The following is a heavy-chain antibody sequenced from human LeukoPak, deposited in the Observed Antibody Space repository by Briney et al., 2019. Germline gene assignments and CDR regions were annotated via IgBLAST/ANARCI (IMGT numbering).Heavy chain of an antibody. Sequence: SETLSLTCTVSGGSISSYYWSWIRQPPGKGLEWIGYIYYSGSTNYNPSLKSRVTISVDTSKNQFSLKLSSVTAADTAVYYCARESAITMIGSDWGQGTLVTVSS. D-gene: IGHD3-22*01. CDR2: IYYSGST. V-gene: IGHV4-59*12. J-gene: IGHJ1*01. CDR3: ARESAITMIGSD. CDR1: GGSISSYY.